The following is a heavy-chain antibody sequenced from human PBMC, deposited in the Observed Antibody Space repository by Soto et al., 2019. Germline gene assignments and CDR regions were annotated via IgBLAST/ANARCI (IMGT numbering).Heavy chain of an antibody. CDR3: AREGYADGLDC. V-gene: IGHV3-53*02. CDR2: TYTGGNS. Sequence: EVQLVQTGGGWIKPGGSLSLSCAASGLSGSDKYMSWVRQAPGKGLEWVSLTYTGGNSYFADFVKGRFIVSRDISKNTLFLHMNSLAAEDTAVYYCAREGYADGLDCWGQGSLVTVSS. D-gene: IGHD1-1*01. CDR1: GLSGSDKY. J-gene: IGHJ4*02.